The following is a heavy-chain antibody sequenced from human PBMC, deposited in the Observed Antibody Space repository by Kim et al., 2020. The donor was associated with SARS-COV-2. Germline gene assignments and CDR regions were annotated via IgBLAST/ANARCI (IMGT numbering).Heavy chain of an antibody. J-gene: IGHJ4*02. CDR1: GGSISSSSYY. CDR2: IYYSGST. Sequence: SETLSLTCTVSGGSISSSSYYWGWIRQPPGKGLEWIGSIYYSGSTYYNPSLKSRVTISVDTSKNQFSLKLSSVTAADTAVYYCARLALDIVATDQSFFDYWGQGTLVTVSS. V-gene: IGHV4-39*01. CDR3: ARLALDIVATDQSFFDY. D-gene: IGHD5-12*01.